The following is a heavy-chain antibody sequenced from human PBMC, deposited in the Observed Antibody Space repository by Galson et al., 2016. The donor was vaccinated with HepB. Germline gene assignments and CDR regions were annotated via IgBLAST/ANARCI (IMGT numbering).Heavy chain of an antibody. CDR1: GFTFSMYG. CDR2: ISGSRGNT. Sequence: SLRLSCAASGFTFSMYGMSWVRQAPGKGLEWVSSISGSRGNTYYADFVKGRLTISRDNSKNTVYLQMSSLRVDDTAVYYCAKVGWREYDGYWGQGTLVTVSS. J-gene: IGHJ4*02. D-gene: IGHD3-10*01. CDR3: AKVGWREYDGY. V-gene: IGHV3-23*01.